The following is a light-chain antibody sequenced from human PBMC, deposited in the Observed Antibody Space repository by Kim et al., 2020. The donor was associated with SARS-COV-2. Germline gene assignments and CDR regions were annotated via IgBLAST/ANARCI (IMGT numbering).Light chain of an antibody. CDR1: ENISSN. Sequence: SPGARASLSCRASENISSNLAWYQQRRGQAPSLLIYGASTRATGIPARFSGSGYGTEFTLTISSLQSEDVAVYHCQQYNNWPPITFGQGTRLEIK. J-gene: IGKJ5*01. CDR2: GAS. V-gene: IGKV3-15*01. CDR3: QQYNNWPPIT.